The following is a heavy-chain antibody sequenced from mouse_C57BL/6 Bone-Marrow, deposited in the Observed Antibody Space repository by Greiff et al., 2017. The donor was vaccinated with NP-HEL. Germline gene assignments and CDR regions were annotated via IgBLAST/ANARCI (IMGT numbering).Heavy chain of an antibody. CDR3: ARSRGFYWYFDV. V-gene: IGHV1-54*01. Sequence: VHLVESGAELVRPGTSVKVSCKASGYAFTNYLIEWVKQRPGQGLEWIGVINPGSGGTNYNEKFKGKATLTADKSSSTAYMQLSSLTSEDSAVYFCARSRGFYWYFDVWGTGTTVTVSS. CDR1: GYAFTNYL. J-gene: IGHJ1*03. CDR2: INPGSGGT.